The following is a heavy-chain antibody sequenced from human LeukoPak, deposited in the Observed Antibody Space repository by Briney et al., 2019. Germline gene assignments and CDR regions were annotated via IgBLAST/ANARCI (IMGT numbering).Heavy chain of an antibody. Sequence: GGSLRLSCAASQFTFSSYAMSWVRQAPGKGLEWVSGISGSGGSTHYADSVKDRFTISRDNSKNTLYLQMNSLRAEDTAVYYCAKETVVVVAATPDAFDIWGQGTMVTVSS. CDR2: ISGSGGST. CDR1: QFTFSSYA. J-gene: IGHJ3*02. CDR3: AKETVVVVAATPDAFDI. V-gene: IGHV3-23*01. D-gene: IGHD2-15*01.